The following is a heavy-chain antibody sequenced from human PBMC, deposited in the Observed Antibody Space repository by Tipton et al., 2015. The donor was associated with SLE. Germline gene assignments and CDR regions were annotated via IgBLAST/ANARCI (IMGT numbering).Heavy chain of an antibody. Sequence: SLRLSCAASGFTFSSYGMHWVRQAPGKGLEWGAVIWYDGSNKYYAESVKGRFTISRDNSKNTLYLQMNSLRAEDTAVYYCAKSLRDFYYYDYIDVWGKGTTVTVA. J-gene: IGHJ6*03. CDR3: AKSLRDFYYYDYIDV. CDR1: GFTFSSYG. V-gene: IGHV3-33*06. D-gene: IGHD2-21*02. CDR2: IWYDGSNK.